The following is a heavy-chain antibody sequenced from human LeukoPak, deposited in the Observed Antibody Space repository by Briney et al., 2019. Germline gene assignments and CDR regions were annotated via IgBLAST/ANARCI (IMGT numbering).Heavy chain of an antibody. J-gene: IGHJ4*02. CDR3: AKELGWGYGDQYYFDY. Sequence: GGSLRLSCAASGFTFSSYAMSWVRQAPGKGLEWVSAISGSGGSTYYADSVKGRFTISRDNSKNTLYLQMNSLRAEDTAVYYCAKELGWGYGDQYYFDYWGQGTLVTVSS. D-gene: IGHD4-17*01. CDR1: GFTFSSYA. V-gene: IGHV3-23*01. CDR2: ISGSGGST.